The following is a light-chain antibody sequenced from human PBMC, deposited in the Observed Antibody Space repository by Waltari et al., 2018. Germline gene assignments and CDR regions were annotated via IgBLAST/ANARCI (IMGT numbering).Light chain of an antibody. J-gene: IGKJ1*01. CDR2: AAS. CDR3: QKYVNAPST. V-gene: IGKV1-27*01. CDR1: QGIINY. Sequence: DIQMTQSPSSLSAYVGDRVSITCRASQGIINYLAWYQQKPGKVPKLLIYAASTLQSGVPSRFSGSGSCTDFSLTISSLQPEDAATYYCQKYVNAPSTFGQGTKVEIK.